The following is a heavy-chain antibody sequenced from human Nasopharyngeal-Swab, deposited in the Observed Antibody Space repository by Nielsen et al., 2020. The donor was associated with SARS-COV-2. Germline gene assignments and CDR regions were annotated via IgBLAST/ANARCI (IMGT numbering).Heavy chain of an antibody. CDR2: ISELGSGI. D-gene: IGHD1-14*01. CDR1: GFSITTYG. J-gene: IGHJ6*02. CDR3: TRGLTGHIVQWNPSPY. V-gene: IGHV3-23*01. Sequence: GGSLRLSCAASGFSITTYGMTWVRQAPGKGLEWVSSISELGSGIYYADSVRGRFSISRDTSKNTVYLQMNTLRADDTALYFCTRGLTGHIVQWNPSPYWGQGTTVTVSS.